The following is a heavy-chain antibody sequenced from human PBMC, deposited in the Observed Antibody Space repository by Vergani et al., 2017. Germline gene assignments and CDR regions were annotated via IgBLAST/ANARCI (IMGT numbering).Heavy chain of an antibody. CDR2: ISGQNFRT. D-gene: IGHD4-17*01. J-gene: IGHJ4*02. CDR1: GFTFTAHG. V-gene: IGHV3-23*01. Sequence: EVQLLESGGGSAQPGESLRLSCVASGFTFTAHGLNWVRQAPGKGLEWVSGISGQNFRTHYADSVKGRFTISRDDSKHSLYLQMHSLRAEDTAVYYCARIPGVTTPFDYWGQGTLVTVSS. CDR3: ARIPGVTTPFDY.